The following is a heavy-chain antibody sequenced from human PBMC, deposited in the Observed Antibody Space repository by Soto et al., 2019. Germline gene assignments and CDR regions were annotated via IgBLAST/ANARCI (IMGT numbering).Heavy chain of an antibody. V-gene: IGHV3-23*01. D-gene: IGHD3-3*01. CDR3: AKEPNYDFWSGYRYFDS. J-gene: IGHJ4*02. CDR1: GFTFSNYA. CDR2: MSGSGGST. Sequence: DVQLLESGGGLVQPGGSLRLSCTASGFTFSNYAMSWVRQAPGKGLEWVSSMSGSGGSTYYADSVKGRFTISRDNSKKTLDLHMSSLRAEDTAFYYCAKEPNYDFWSGYRYFDSWGQGSLASVSS.